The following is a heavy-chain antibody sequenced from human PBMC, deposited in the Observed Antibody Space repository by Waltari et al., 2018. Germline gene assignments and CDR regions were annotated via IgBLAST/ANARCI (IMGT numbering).Heavy chain of an antibody. CDR3: GILRYFDWLSPPFDY. CDR1: GFTFSSYA. J-gene: IGHJ4*02. CDR2: ISGSGGST. Sequence: EVQLLESGGGLVQPGGSLRLSCAASGFTFSSYAMSWVRQAPGKGLEWVSAISGSGGSTYYADSGKCRVTISRDNSKNTLYLQMNSLRAEDTAVYYFGILRYFDWLSPPFDYWGQGTLVTVSS. V-gene: IGHV3-23*01. D-gene: IGHD3-9*01.